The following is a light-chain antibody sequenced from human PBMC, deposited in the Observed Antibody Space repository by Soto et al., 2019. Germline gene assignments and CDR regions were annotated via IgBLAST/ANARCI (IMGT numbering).Light chain of an antibody. CDR1: QSVSSN. Sequence: ELLMPQSPATLSVSPGESATLSCRASQSVSSNLAWYQQKPGQAPRLLIFDASTKATGIPARFSGSGSGTEFTLTISSLQSEDFAVYYCQQYNNWPITFGQGTRLAIK. J-gene: IGKJ5*01. CDR2: DAS. V-gene: IGKV3-15*01. CDR3: QQYNNWPIT.